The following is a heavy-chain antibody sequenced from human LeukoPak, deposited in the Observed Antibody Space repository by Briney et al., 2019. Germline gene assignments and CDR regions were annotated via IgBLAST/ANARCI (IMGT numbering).Heavy chain of an antibody. Sequence: SETLSLTCAVYGGSFSGHFWTWIRQPPGKGLEWIGYVYYSGNTNYKPSLRSRVTISIDTSKNQFSLNLKSVTAADTAIYYCAREGLAARRGAFDIWGQGTVVSVSS. CDR3: AREGLAARRGAFDI. J-gene: IGHJ3*02. CDR1: GGSFSGHF. CDR2: VYYSGNT. D-gene: IGHD6-6*01. V-gene: IGHV4-59*11.